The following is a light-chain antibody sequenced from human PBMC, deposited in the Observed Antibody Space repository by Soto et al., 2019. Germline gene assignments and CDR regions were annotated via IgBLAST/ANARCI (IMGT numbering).Light chain of an antibody. V-gene: IGKV1-39*01. CDR2: AAT. CDR3: QQNYNAPRT. Sequence: DLQMTQSPSSLSASVGDRVTITCRSSQNIRSHLNWYQQKPGKAPKPLIFAATSLQGGVPPRFRGSGSGTDFNLTVTNLQPEDFATYFCQQNYNAPRTFGGGTKVEV. CDR1: QNIRSH. J-gene: IGKJ4*01.